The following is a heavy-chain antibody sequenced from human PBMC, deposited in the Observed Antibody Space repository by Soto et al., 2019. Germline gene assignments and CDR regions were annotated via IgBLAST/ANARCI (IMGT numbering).Heavy chain of an antibody. V-gene: IGHV3-33*01. CDR1: GFTFSSYG. CDR3: ARDGDYYGSGSPIDY. D-gene: IGHD3-10*01. J-gene: IGHJ4*02. CDR2: IWYDGSNK. Sequence: QVQLVESGGGVVQPGRSLRLSCAASGFTFSSYGMHWVRQAPGKGLEWVAVIWYDGSNKYYADSVKGRFTSSRDNSKNTLYLQMNSLRAEDTAVYYCARDGDYYGSGSPIDYWGQGTLVTVSS.